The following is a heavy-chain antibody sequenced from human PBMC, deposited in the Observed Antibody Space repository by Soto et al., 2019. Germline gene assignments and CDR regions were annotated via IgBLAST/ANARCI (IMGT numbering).Heavy chain of an antibody. CDR2: INAGNGNT. CDR1: GYTFTSYA. CDR3: AKGWVYYYDSSGYYYPLDFDY. J-gene: IGHJ4*02. D-gene: IGHD3-22*01. Sequence: ASVKVSCKASGYTFTSYAMHWVRQAPGQRLEWMGWINAGNGNTKYSQKFQGRVTITRDTSASTAYMELSSLRSEDTAVYYCAKGWVYYYDSSGYYYPLDFDYRGQGTLVTVSS. V-gene: IGHV1-3*01.